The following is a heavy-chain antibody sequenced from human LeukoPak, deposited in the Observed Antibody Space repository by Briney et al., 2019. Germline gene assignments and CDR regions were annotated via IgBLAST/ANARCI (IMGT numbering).Heavy chain of an antibody. Sequence: GGSLRLSCAASGFTFSSYEMNWVRQAPGKGLEWVSYISSSGSTIYYADSVNGRFTISRDNAKNSLYLQMNSLRAEDTAVYYCARDPSSGWYLKGWFDPWGQGTLVTVSS. CDR1: GFTFSSYE. D-gene: IGHD6-19*01. V-gene: IGHV3-48*03. CDR3: ARDPSSGWYLKGWFDP. CDR2: ISSSGSTI. J-gene: IGHJ5*02.